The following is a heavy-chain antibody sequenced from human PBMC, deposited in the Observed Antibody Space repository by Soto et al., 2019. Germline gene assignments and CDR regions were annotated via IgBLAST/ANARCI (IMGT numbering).Heavy chain of an antibody. CDR1: GYTFTSYA. CDR3: ARAGYDILTGYPVEYFQH. V-gene: IGHV1-3*01. Sequence: ASVKVSCKASGYTFTSYAMHWVRQAPGQRLEWMGWINAGNGNTKYSQKFQGRVTITRDISASTAYMELSSLRSEDTAVYYCARAGYDILTGYPVEYFQHWGQGTLVTVSS. D-gene: IGHD3-9*01. CDR2: INAGNGNT. J-gene: IGHJ1*01.